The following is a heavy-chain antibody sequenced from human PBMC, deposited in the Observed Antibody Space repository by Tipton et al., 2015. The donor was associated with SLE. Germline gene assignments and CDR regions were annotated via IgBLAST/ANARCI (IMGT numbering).Heavy chain of an antibody. CDR2: IYYSGRT. CDR1: GGSISRSSHY. V-gene: IGHV4-39*07. D-gene: IGHD2-2*01. Sequence: TLSLTCTVSGGSISRSSHYWGWIRQPPGKGLEWTGSIYYSGRTYYNSSLKSRVTISVDTSKNQFSLKLSSVTDADTAVYYCAREGQYQGWFDPWGQGTLVTVSS. CDR3: AREGQYQGWFDP. J-gene: IGHJ5*02.